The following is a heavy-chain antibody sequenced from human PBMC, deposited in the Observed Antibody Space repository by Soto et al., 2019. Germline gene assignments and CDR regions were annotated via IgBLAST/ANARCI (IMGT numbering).Heavy chain of an antibody. Sequence: QVHLQESGPGLVKPSETLSLTCTISGSSITNYQWSWIRQPPGKGLEWIGHVYYSGSANYNPTLKSRVTISIDTSKSQFSLNLGSVTAAVTAVYFCARHAGSLGYWGQGTLVTVSS. CDR1: GSSITNYQ. D-gene: IGHD2-2*03. V-gene: IGHV4-59*08. CDR2: VYYSGSA. CDR3: ARHAGSLGY. J-gene: IGHJ4*02.